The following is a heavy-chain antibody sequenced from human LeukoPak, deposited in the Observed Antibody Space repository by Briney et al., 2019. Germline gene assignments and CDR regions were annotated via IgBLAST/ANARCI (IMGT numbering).Heavy chain of an antibody. CDR2: ISASGGST. Sequence: PGGSLRLSCAASGFTFSSSAMSWVRQVPGKGLEWVSGISASGGSTYYADSVKGRFTISRDNSKNTLFVQMNSLRAEDTAVYYCANVAAAKFYYFDYWGQGTLVTVSS. V-gene: IGHV3-23*01. CDR3: ANVAAAKFYYFDY. D-gene: IGHD2-21*01. J-gene: IGHJ4*02. CDR1: GFTFSSSA.